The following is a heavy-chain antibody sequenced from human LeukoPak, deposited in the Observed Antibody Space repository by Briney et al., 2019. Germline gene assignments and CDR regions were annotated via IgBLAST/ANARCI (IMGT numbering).Heavy chain of an antibody. CDR2: ISGSGGST. CDR3: AKSIAVAGVLFDY. Sequence: GGSLRLSCAASGFTFSNYAMNWVRQAPGKGLEWISTISGSGGSTYYADSVKGRFTISRDNSKNTLYLQMNSLRAEDTAVYYCAKSIAVAGVLFDYWGQGTLVTVSS. V-gene: IGHV3-23*01. D-gene: IGHD6-19*01. CDR1: GFTFSNYA. J-gene: IGHJ4*02.